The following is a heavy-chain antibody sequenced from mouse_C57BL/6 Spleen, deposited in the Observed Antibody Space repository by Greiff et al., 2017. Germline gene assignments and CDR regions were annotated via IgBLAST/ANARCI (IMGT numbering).Heavy chain of an antibody. Sequence: EVQLVESEGGLVQPGSSMKLSCTASGFTFSDYYMAWVRQVPEKGLEWVANINYDGSSTYYLDSLKSRFIISRDNAKNILYLQMSSLKSEDTATYYCARDGGLPHYYAMDYWGQGTSVTVSS. CDR3: ARDGGLPHYYAMDY. CDR2: INYDGSST. V-gene: IGHV5-16*01. J-gene: IGHJ4*01. D-gene: IGHD2-4*01. CDR1: GFTFSDYY.